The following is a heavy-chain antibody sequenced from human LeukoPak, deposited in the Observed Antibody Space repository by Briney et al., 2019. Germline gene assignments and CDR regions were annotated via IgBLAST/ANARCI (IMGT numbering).Heavy chain of an antibody. J-gene: IGHJ6*02. V-gene: IGHV4-59*01. D-gene: IGHD2-15*01. CDR3: ARVLSPRIWDAMDV. CDR2: IYYSGST. CDR1: GGSISSYY. Sequence: SETLSLTCTVSGGSISSYYWSWIRQPPGKGLEWIGYIYYSGSTNYNPSLKSRVTISVDTSKNQFSLKLSSVTAADTAVYYCARVLSPRIWDAMDVWGQGNTVTVSS.